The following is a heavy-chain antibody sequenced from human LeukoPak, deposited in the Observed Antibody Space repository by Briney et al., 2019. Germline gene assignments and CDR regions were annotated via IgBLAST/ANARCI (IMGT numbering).Heavy chain of an antibody. CDR3: AKVHYDFLAGYRAS. CDR2: ISGSGAST. CDR1: GFTFTSYG. Sequence: AESLTLSCAVSGFTFTSYGMSWVRQAPGKGLEWVSAISGSGASTYYADSVKGRFTISRDNPKKTPYLQMTSARAEHTAIYYCAKVHYDFLAGYRASWGERPLVTVSS. J-gene: IGHJ5*02. V-gene: IGHV3-23*01. D-gene: IGHD3-9*01.